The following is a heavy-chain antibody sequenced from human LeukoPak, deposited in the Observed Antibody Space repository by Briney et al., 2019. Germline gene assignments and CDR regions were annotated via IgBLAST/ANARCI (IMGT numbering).Heavy chain of an antibody. Sequence: GGSLRLSCAASGFTFGNYGMSWVRQAPGKGLEWVSGINWNGGSTGYADTVEGRFTISRDNAKNSLYMQMNSLRAEDTAAYYCAKYSYGSGTSFDPWGQGTLVTVSS. CDR2: INWNGGST. CDR3: AKYSYGSGTSFDP. CDR1: GFTFGNYG. D-gene: IGHD3-10*01. J-gene: IGHJ5*02. V-gene: IGHV3-20*04.